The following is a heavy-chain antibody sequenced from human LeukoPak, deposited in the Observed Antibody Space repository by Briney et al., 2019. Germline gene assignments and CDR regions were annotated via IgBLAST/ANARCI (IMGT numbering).Heavy chain of an antibody. D-gene: IGHD2-15*01. CDR3: AKGGGSSCYSPSDY. Sequence: GGSLRLSCAASGFTFSSFWISWVRQAPGKGLEWVSAISGSGTDTFYANSVKGRFTISRDNPKNTLYLQMNSLRAEDTAVYYCAKGGGSSCYSPSDYWGQGTLVTVSS. V-gene: IGHV3-23*01. CDR2: ISGSGTDT. CDR1: GFTFSSFW. J-gene: IGHJ4*02.